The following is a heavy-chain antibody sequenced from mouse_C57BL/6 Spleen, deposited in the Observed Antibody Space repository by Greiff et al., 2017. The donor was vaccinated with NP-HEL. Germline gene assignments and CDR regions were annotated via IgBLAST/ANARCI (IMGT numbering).Heavy chain of an antibody. J-gene: IGHJ2*01. Sequence: VQLQQSGAELVRPGTSVKVSCKASGYAFTNYLIEWVKQRPGQGLEWIGVINPGSGGTNYNEKFKGKATLTADKSSSTAYMQLSSLTSEDSAVYFCARWGYGSSFPVYFDYWGQGTTLTVSS. CDR1: GYAFTNYL. V-gene: IGHV1-54*01. CDR3: ARWGYGSSFPVYFDY. D-gene: IGHD1-1*01. CDR2: INPGSGGT.